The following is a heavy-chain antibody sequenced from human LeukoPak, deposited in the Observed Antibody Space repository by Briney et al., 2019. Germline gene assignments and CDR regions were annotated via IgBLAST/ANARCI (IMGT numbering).Heavy chain of an antibody. J-gene: IGHJ3*01. CDR2: ISYDGTNQ. CDR3: TKDSSLHISDYGAFDV. V-gene: IGHV3-30*18. Sequence: GGSQRLSYAASGFIFRRLCMHWVRQAPGKGLDWAAVISYDGTNQYYADSVRGRFTISRENSNNTLYLQMNSLRGDDTAVYYCTKDSSLHISDYGAFDVWGQGTMVTVSS. CDR1: GFIFRRLC. D-gene: IGHD6-25*01.